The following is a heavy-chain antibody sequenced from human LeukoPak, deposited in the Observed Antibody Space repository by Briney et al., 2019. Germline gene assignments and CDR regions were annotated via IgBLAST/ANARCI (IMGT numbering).Heavy chain of an antibody. CDR2: ISYDGSNK. V-gene: IGHV3-30-3*01. J-gene: IGHJ4*02. D-gene: IGHD4-17*01. Sequence: GGSLRLSCAASGFTFSSYAMHWVRQAPGKGLEWVAVISYDGSNKYYADSVKGRFTISRDNSKNTLYLQMNSLRAEDTAVYYCARDNGTVTGYLDYWGQGTLVTVSS. CDR1: GFTFSSYA. CDR3: ARDNGTVTGYLDY.